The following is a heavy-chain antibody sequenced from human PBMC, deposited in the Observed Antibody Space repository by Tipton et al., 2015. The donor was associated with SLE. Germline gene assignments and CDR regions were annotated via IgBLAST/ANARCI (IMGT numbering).Heavy chain of an antibody. CDR3: VRENWGLDY. CDR1: GGSISSGSYY. V-gene: IGHV4-61*02. J-gene: IGHJ4*02. Sequence: TLSLTRTVSGGSISSGSYYWGWIRQPAGKGLEWIGRIHTTGSTNYNSSLKSRVTISIDTSKNQFSLQLNSVTAADTAVYYCVRENWGLDYWGQGTVVTVSS. D-gene: IGHD7-27*01. CDR2: IHTTGST.